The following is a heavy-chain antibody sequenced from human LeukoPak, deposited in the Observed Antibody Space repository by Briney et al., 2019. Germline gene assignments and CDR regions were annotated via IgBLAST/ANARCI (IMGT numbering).Heavy chain of an antibody. CDR1: GGSISSASYY. V-gene: IGHV4-39*01. CDR2: IYYSGNS. J-gene: IGHJ4*02. CDR3: ARQTYYYGSGSYSLIGY. D-gene: IGHD3-10*01. Sequence: KTSETLSLTCTVSGGSISSASYYWGWLRQPPGKGLEWIGNIYYSGNSYYNPSLKSRVTISVDTSKNQFSLRLSSVTAADTAVYYCARQTYYYGSGSYSLIGYWGQGTLVTVSS.